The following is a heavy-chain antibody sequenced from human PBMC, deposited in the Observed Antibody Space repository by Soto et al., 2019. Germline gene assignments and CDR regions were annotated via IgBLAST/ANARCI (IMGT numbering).Heavy chain of an antibody. J-gene: IGHJ4*02. D-gene: IGHD2-21*02. V-gene: IGHV3-15*07. CDR2: IVSKXXGETT. CDR1: GFAFTNAW. Sequence: EVLLVESGGDLVKPGGSLRLSCAASGFAFTNAWMHWVRQAPGKGLEWVGRIVSKXXGETTDYAAPVKGRFTISRDDSXXXXXXXXXXXXXXXXXXXXXXXXXTVVTFGRHYWGQGTLVTVSS. CDR3: XXXXTVVTFGRHY.